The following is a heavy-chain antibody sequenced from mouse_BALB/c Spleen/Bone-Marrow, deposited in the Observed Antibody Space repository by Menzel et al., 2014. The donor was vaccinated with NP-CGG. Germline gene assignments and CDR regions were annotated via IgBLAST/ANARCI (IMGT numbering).Heavy chain of an antibody. CDR3: ARHNYDETWFAY. V-gene: IGHV5-12*02. CDR2: ISNGGGST. Sequence: EVQVVESGGGLVQPGGSLKLSCATSGFTFSDYYMYWVRQTPEKRLEWVAYISNGGGSTYYPDTVKGRFTISRDNAKNTLHLQMSRLKSEDTAMYYCARHNYDETWFAYWGQGTLVTVSA. D-gene: IGHD2-4*01. CDR1: GFTFSDYY. J-gene: IGHJ3*01.